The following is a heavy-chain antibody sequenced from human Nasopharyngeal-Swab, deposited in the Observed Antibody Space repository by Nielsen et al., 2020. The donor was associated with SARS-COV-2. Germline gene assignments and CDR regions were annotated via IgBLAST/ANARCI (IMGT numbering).Heavy chain of an antibody. CDR2: INHSGST. CDR1: GGCFSGYY. D-gene: IGHD3-22*01. V-gene: IGHV4-34*01. Sequence: SETLSLTCAVYGGCFSGYYWSWIRQPPGKGLEWIGEINHSGSTNYNPSLKSRVTISGDTSKNQFSLKLSSVTAADTAVYYCARGFHPRHYYDSSGSSLDYWGQGTLVTVSS. J-gene: IGHJ4*02. CDR3: ARGFHPRHYYDSSGSSLDY.